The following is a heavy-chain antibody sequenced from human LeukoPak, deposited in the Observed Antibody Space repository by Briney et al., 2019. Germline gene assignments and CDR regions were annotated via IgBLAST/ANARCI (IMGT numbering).Heavy chain of an antibody. CDR3: AKDYYDSSGPRHTEYFQH. Sequence: GGSLRLSCAASGFTFSSYGMHWVRQAPGKGLEWVAFIRYDGSNKYYADSVKGRFTISRDNSKNTLYLQMNSLRAEDTAVYYCAKDYYDSSGPRHTEYFQHWGQGTLVTVSS. D-gene: IGHD3-22*01. V-gene: IGHV3-30*02. CDR2: IRYDGSNK. J-gene: IGHJ1*01. CDR1: GFTFSSYG.